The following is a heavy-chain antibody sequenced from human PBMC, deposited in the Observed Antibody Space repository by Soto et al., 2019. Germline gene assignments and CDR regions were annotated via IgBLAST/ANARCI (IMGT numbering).Heavy chain of an antibody. V-gene: IGHV1-69*13. CDR1: GGSFSSYA. CDR3: AIRYCSGGSCYSYYHYGMDV. J-gene: IGHJ6*02. D-gene: IGHD2-15*01. CDR2: IIPIFGTA. Sequence: SVKGSCKASGGSFSSYAISWVRQAPGQGLEWMGGIIPIFGTANYAQKFQGRVTITADESTSTAYMELSSLRSEDTAVYYCAIRYCSGGSCYSYYHYGMDVWGQGTTVTVSS.